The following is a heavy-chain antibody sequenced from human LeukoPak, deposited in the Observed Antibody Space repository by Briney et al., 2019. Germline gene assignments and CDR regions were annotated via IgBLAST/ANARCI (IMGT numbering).Heavy chain of an antibody. CDR2: INHSGST. V-gene: IGHV4-39*07. CDR3: AIEDGTAMDNAFDI. Sequence: PSETLSLTCTVSGGSISSSSYYWGWIRQPPGKGLEWIGEINHSGSTNYNPSLKSRVTISEDPSKNQFSLKLRSVTAADTAVYYCAIEDGTAMDNAFDIWSQGTMVTVSS. CDR1: GGSISSSSYY. D-gene: IGHD5-18*01. J-gene: IGHJ3*02.